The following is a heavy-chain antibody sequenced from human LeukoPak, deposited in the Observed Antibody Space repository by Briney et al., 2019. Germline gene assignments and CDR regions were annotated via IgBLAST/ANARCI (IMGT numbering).Heavy chain of an antibody. CDR1: GGTFTSYG. Sequence: ASVKVSCKASGGTFTSYGINWVRQAPGPGLEWMGWISAYNGNTNYAQKLQGRVTMTTDTSTSTAYMELRSMRSDDTAVYYCARDDCTNGVCYKGYWGQGTLVTVSS. V-gene: IGHV1-18*01. J-gene: IGHJ4*02. D-gene: IGHD2-8*01. CDR2: ISAYNGNT. CDR3: ARDDCTNGVCYKGY.